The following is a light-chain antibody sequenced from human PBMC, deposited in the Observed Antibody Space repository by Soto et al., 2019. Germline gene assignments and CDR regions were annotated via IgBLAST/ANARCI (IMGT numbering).Light chain of an antibody. CDR3: SSYTSSSSYV. Sequence: ALTQPASVSGSPGQSITISCTGTSSDVGGYKYVSWYQQHPGKAPKLMIYDVSNRPSGVSNRFSGSKSGNTASLTISGLQSEDEADYYCSSYTSSSSYVFGSGTKVTVL. V-gene: IGLV2-14*03. J-gene: IGLJ1*01. CDR1: SSDVGGYKY. CDR2: DVS.